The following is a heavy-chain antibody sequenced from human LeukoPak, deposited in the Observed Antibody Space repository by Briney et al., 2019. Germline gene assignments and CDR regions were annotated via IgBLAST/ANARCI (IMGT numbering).Heavy chain of an antibody. Sequence: GGSLRLSCTASGFTFDDYTMHWVRQAPGKGLEWVSLITWDGGSTYYADSVKGRFTISRDNSKNSLYLQMNSLRTEDTALYYCAKGKNTGSYLSHVDYWGQGTLVTVSS. V-gene: IGHV3-43*01. J-gene: IGHJ4*02. CDR2: ITWDGGST. D-gene: IGHD3-10*01. CDR1: GFTFDDYT. CDR3: AKGKNTGSYLSHVDY.